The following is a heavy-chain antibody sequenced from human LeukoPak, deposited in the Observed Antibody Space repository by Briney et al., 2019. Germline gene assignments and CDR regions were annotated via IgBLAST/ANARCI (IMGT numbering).Heavy chain of an antibody. CDR2: INHSGST. V-gene: IGHV4-34*01. CDR3: ARGLNLIAVAGFFDY. CDR1: GGSFSGYY. Sequence: KSSETLSLTCAVYGGSFSGYYWSWIRQPPGKGLEWIGEINHSGSTNYNPSLKSLVTISVDTSKNQFSLKLSSVTAADTAVYYCARGLNLIAVAGFFDYWGQGTLVTVSS. D-gene: IGHD6-19*01. J-gene: IGHJ4*02.